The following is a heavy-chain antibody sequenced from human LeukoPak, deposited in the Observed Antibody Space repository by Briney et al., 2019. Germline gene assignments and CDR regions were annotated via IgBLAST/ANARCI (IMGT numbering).Heavy chain of an antibody. CDR3: ARDYGGSSPFDY. CDR1: GFTFGDYG. Sequence: GGSLRLSCAGSGFTFGDYGMSWVRQAPGKGLEWVSGTNRNGGITGYADSVKGRFTISRDNAKNSLYLQMNSLRAEDTAVYYCARDYGGSSPFDYWGQGTLVTVSS. V-gene: IGHV3-20*04. J-gene: IGHJ4*02. D-gene: IGHD4-23*01. CDR2: TNRNGGIT.